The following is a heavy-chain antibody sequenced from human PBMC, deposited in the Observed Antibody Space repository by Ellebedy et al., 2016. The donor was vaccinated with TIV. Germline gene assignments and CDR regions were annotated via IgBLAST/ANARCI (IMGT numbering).Heavy chain of an antibody. V-gene: IGHV1-46*01. CDR2: IDPSNGGT. D-gene: IGHD3-22*01. J-gene: IGHJ4*02. CDR3: ARYHSSGDDY. CDR1: GYRLSRYY. Sequence: ASVKVSCXASGYRLSRYYIHWMRQAPGRGLEWMGVIDPSNGGTSYSQKFQDRLLVTTDTSTSTVYMDLSSLRFDDTAMYYCARYHSSGDDYWGQGTLVTVSS.